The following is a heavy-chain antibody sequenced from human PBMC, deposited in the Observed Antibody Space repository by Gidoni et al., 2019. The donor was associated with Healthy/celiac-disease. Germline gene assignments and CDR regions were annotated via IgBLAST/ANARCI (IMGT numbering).Heavy chain of an antibody. CDR2: ISGSGGST. CDR1: GFTFSSYA. V-gene: IGHV3-23*01. Sequence: EVQLLESGGGLVQPGGSLRLSCAASGFTFSSYAMSWVRQAPGKGLEWFSAISGSGGSTYYADSVKGRFTISRDNSKNTLYLQMNSLRAEDTAVYYCAGDRIVAATALHYYYGMDVWGQGTTVTVSS. D-gene: IGHD1-26*01. J-gene: IGHJ6*02. CDR3: AGDRIVAATALHYYYGMDV.